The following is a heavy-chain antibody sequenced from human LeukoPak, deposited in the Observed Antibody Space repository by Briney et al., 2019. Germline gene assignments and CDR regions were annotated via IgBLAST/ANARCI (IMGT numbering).Heavy chain of an antibody. D-gene: IGHD3-10*01. J-gene: IGHJ1*01. V-gene: IGHV1-2*04. CDR2: INPNSGGT. Sequence: ASVKVSCKASGYTFTGYYMHWVRQAPGQGLEWMGWINPNSGGTNYAQKSQGWVTMTRDTSISTAYMELSRLRSDDTAVYYCARGGPLWFGESQYFQHWGQGTLVTVSS. CDR1: GYTFTGYY. CDR3: ARGGPLWFGESQYFQH.